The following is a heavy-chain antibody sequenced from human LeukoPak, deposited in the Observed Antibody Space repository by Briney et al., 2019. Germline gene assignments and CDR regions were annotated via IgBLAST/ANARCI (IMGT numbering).Heavy chain of an antibody. V-gene: IGHV3-30*18. CDR2: ISYDGSNK. D-gene: IGHD2-2*01. Sequence: GGYLRLSCAASGFTFSSYGMHWVRQAPGKGLEWVAVISYDGSNKYYADSVKGRFTISRDNSKNTLYLQMNSLRAEDTAVYYCAKDRKVVAPKEPPDYWGQGTLVTVSS. CDR1: GFTFSSYG. J-gene: IGHJ4*02. CDR3: AKDRKVVAPKEPPDY.